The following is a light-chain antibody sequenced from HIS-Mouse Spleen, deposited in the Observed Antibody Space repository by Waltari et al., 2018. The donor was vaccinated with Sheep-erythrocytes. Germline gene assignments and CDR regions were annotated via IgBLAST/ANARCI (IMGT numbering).Light chain of an antibody. CDR2: WAS. CDR1: QSVLYSSNNKNY. J-gene: IGKJ4*01. V-gene: IGKV4-1*01. CDR3: QQYYSTPLT. Sequence: DIVMTQSPDSPAVSLVERATINCKSSQSVLYSSNNKNYLAWYQQKPGQPPKLLIYWASTRESGVPDRFSGSGSGTDFTLTISSLQAEDVAVYYCQQYYSTPLTFGGGTKVEIK.